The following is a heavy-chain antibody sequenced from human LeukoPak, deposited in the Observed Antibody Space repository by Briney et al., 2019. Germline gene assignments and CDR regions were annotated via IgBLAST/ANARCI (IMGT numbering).Heavy chain of an antibody. V-gene: IGHV4-34*01. J-gene: IGHJ3*02. CDR2: INHSGST. Sequence: SETLSLTCAVYGGSFSGYYWSWIRRPPGKGLEWIGEINHSGSTNYNPSLKSRVTMSEDTSKNQFSLKLSSVTAADTAVYYCARGGGYSSSLNAFDIWGQGTMVTVSS. D-gene: IGHD6-13*01. CDR1: GGSFSGYY. CDR3: ARGGGYSSSLNAFDI.